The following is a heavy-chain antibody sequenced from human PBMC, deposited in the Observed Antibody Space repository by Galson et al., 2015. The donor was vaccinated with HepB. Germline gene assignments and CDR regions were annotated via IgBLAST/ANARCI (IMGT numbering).Heavy chain of an antibody. D-gene: IGHD1-26*01. CDR3: ARDAMGRGSESYSAFDY. CDR1: GFTFNTYT. CDR2: ISSAGDKQ. J-gene: IGHJ4*02. Sequence: SLRLSCAASGFTFNTYTMQWVRQAPGKGLEWVAAISSAGDKQFHADSVKGRFTFSRDNSENMLYLQMNSLRLEDTAVYYCARDAMGRGSESYSAFDYWGQGTLVIVSS. V-gene: IGHV3-30-3*01.